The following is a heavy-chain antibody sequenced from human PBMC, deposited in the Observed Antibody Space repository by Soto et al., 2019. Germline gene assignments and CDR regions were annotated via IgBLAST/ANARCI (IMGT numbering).Heavy chain of an antibody. Sequence: GGSLRLSCAASGFTLSISDMSWVRQAPGKGLEWVSSISGSDGRTYYADSVKGRFTISRDNSKNTLYLQMSSLRVVDTAVYYCAKYYYASGSNWFDPWGRGTPVTVSS. V-gene: IGHV3-23*01. CDR1: GFTLSISD. D-gene: IGHD3-10*01. CDR3: AKYYYASGSNWFDP. J-gene: IGHJ5*02. CDR2: ISGSDGRT.